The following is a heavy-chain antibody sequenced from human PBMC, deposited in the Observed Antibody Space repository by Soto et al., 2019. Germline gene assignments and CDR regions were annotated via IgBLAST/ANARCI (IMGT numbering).Heavy chain of an antibody. D-gene: IGHD5-12*01. CDR2: ISYDGSNK. Sequence: VGLLRHSCAAAGFTFGSYGMHWVRQATGKGLEWVAVISYDGSNKYYADSVKGRFTISRDDSKNTLYLQMNSLRAEDTAVYYCAISRGRVGGYDGGDYDAFDIWGQGTMVTVSS. CDR1: GFTFGSYG. CDR3: AISRGRVGGYDGGDYDAFDI. V-gene: IGHV3-30*03. J-gene: IGHJ3*02.